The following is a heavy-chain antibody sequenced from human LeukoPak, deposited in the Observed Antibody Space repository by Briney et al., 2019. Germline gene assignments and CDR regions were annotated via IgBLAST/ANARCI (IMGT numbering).Heavy chain of an antibody. D-gene: IGHD3-10*01. V-gene: IGHV5-51*01. CDR2: IYPGDSDT. CDR1: GYSFTSYW. CDR3: AILEGYGSGSYYIGDY. J-gene: IGHJ4*02. Sequence: GESLKISCKGSGYSFTSYWIGWVRQMPGKGLEWMGIIYPGDSDTRYSPSFQGQVTISADKSISTAYLQWSSLKASDTAMYYCAILEGYGSGSYYIGDYWGQGTLVTVSS.